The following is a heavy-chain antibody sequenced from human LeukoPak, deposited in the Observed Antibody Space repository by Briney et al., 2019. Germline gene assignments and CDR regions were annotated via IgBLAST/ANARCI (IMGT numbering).Heavy chain of an antibody. CDR3: ARDVEFRYGGYEVGTLDI. D-gene: IGHD5-12*01. CDR1: GGSISSYY. V-gene: IGHV4-59*01. CDR2: IYYTGSA. J-gene: IGHJ3*02. Sequence: SETLSLTCTVSGGSISSYYWNWIRQSPGKGLEWIGLIYYTGSANYNPSLKSRVTISVDTSKNQFSLKLSSVTAADTAVYYCARDVEFRYGGYEVGTLDIWGQGTLVSVSS.